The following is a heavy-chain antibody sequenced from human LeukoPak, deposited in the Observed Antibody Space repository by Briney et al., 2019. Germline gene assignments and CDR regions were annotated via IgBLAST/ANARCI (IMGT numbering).Heavy chain of an antibody. CDR2: ISCSGCST. J-gene: IGHJ6*02. CDR3: AKRGGYYGSGSYWPYYYYGMDV. Sequence: GWALRLSCAACGFTFSSYAMSWVRQAAGRGLDGVAAISCSGCSTYYADSVKGRFTISRDNSKNPLYMQRSNLRAEDTAVYYCAKRGGYYGSGSYWPYYYYGMDVWGQGTTVTVSS. D-gene: IGHD3-10*01. CDR1: GFTFSSYA. V-gene: IGHV3-23*01.